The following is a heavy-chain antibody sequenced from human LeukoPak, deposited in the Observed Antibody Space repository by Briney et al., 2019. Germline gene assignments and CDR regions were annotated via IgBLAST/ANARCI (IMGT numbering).Heavy chain of an antibody. V-gene: IGHV4-39*01. CDR3: ARLASGGLFDY. CDR2: IYYSGST. Sequence: SETLSLTCTVSGGSISSSSYYWGWIRQPPGKGLEWIGSIYYSGSTYYNPSLKSRVTISVDTSKNQFSLKLSSVTAADTAVYYCARLASGGLFDYWGQGTLVTVSS. D-gene: IGHD1-26*01. J-gene: IGHJ4*02. CDR1: GGSISSSSYY.